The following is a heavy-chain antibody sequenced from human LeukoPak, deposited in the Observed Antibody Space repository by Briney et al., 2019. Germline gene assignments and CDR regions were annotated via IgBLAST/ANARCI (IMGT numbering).Heavy chain of an antibody. Sequence: GRSLRLSCAASGFTFSSYGMHRVRLAPGKGLEWVAVISYDGSNKYYADSVKGRFTISRDNSKNTLYLQMNSLRAEDTAVYYCAKDMRIAAAGFDYWGQGTLVTVSS. J-gene: IGHJ4*02. CDR1: GFTFSSYG. D-gene: IGHD6-13*01. CDR3: AKDMRIAAAGFDY. V-gene: IGHV3-30*18. CDR2: ISYDGSNK.